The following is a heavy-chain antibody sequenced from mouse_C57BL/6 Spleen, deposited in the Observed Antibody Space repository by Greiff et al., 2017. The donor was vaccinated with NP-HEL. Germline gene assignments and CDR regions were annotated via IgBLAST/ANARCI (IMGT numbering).Heavy chain of an antibody. D-gene: IGHD2-3*01. Sequence: QVQLKQSGAELARPGASVKLSCKASGYTFTSYGISWVKQRTGQGLEWIGEIYPRSGNTYYNEKFKGKATLTADKSSSTAYMELRSLTSEDSAVYFCARHDGYYEDYWGQGTSVTVSS. V-gene: IGHV1-81*01. CDR1: GYTFTSYG. CDR2: IYPRSGNT. J-gene: IGHJ4*01. CDR3: ARHDGYYEDY.